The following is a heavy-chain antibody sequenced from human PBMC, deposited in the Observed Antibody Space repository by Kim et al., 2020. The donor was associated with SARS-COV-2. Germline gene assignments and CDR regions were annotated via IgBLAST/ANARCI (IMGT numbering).Heavy chain of an antibody. J-gene: IGHJ6*02. CDR3: AREYTVTLKGYYYGMDV. CDR2: IIPIFGTA. V-gene: IGHV1-69*13. D-gene: IGHD4-17*01. Sequence: SVKVSCKASGGTFSSYAISWVRQAPGQGLEWMGGIIPIFGTANYAQKFQGRVTITADESTSTAYMELSSLRSEDTAVYYCAREYTVTLKGYYYGMDVWGQGTTVTVSS. CDR1: GGTFSSYA.